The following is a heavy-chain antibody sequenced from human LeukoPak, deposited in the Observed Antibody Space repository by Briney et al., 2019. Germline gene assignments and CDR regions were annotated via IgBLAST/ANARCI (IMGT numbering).Heavy chain of an antibody. D-gene: IGHD7-27*01. CDR1: GHTFTSFD. V-gene: IGHV1-8*01. CDR2: MKSNNGHT. CDR3: ARGPPNWGMVGY. J-gene: IGHJ4*02. Sequence: ASVKVSCKASGHTFTSFDFNWVRQATGQGLEWMGWMKSNNGHTGYAQKFQGRVTMTRDTSISTAYMELSSLTFEDTAVYYCARGPPNWGMVGYWGQGTLVTVSS.